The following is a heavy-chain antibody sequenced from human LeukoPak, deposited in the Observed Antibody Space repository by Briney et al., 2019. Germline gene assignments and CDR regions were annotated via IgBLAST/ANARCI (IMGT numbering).Heavy chain of an antibody. Sequence: ASVKVSCKASGYTFTSYYMHWVRQAPGQGLEWMGIINPSGGSTSYAQKFQGRVTMTRDTSTSTVYMELSSLRSEDTAVYYCARDREYYNLLTGYKVSHYFDYWGQGTLVTVSS. CDR2: INPSGGST. V-gene: IGHV1-46*01. D-gene: IGHD3-9*01. CDR1: GYTFTSYY. J-gene: IGHJ4*02. CDR3: ARDREYYNLLTGYKVSHYFDY.